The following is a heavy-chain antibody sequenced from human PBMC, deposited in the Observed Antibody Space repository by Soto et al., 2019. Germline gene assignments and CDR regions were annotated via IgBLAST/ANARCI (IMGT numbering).Heavy chain of an antibody. CDR2: TIQSGST. J-gene: IGHJ5*02. V-gene: IGHV4-34*12. D-gene: IGHD3-9*01. CDR3: ARRVYNDALTKLYSVS. CDR1: GGSFSGHS. Sequence: SETLSLTCAVYGGSFSGHSWNWVRQPPGERLEWIGETIQSGSTNYNPSLKSRVTISIDTSKNQFSLKLKSVTAADTAVYYCARRVYNDALTKLYSVSWGQGSMVTVS.